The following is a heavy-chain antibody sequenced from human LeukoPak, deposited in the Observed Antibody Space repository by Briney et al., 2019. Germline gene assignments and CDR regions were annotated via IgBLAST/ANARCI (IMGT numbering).Heavy chain of an antibody. CDR2: IYPGDSDT. CDR1: GYSFTSYW. V-gene: IGHV5-51*01. D-gene: IGHD3-10*01. J-gene: IGHJ6*02. CDR3: ARALRGVRYYYGMEV. Sequence: GEPLKISCKGSGYSFTSYWIGWVRQMPGKGLEWMGTIYPGDSDTRYSPSFQGQVTTSADKSISTAYLQWSSLKASDTAMYYCARALRGVRYYYGMEVWGQGTTVTVSS.